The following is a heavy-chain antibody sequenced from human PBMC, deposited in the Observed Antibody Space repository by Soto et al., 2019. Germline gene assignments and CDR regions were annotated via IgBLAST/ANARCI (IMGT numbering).Heavy chain of an antibody. CDR3: ARHKWANYGMDV. D-gene: IGHD2-8*01. CDR2: IYYGGST. Sequence: SETLSLTCTVSGDSISTDYWSWIRQSPGKGLEWIGFIYYGGSTNYNPSLKSRVTISVDTPKNQFSLKLSSVTAADTAVYYCARHKWANYGMDVWGQGTTVTVSS. CDR1: GDSISTDY. J-gene: IGHJ6*02. V-gene: IGHV4-59*08.